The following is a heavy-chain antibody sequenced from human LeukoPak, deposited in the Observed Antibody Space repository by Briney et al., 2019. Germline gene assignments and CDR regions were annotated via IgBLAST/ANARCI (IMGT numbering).Heavy chain of an antibody. Sequence: PSETLSLTCTVPGDSLNTYYWTWIRQTPGKELEWIGFVASSGTSNYNPSLKSRVSISIDTSKNQFSLALTSVTPAYTAVYYCARVVRGVVTSNWFDPWGQGTLVSVSS. CDR1: GDSLNTYY. V-gene: IGHV4-59*01. CDR3: ARVVRGVVTSNWFDP. D-gene: IGHD2-21*02. J-gene: IGHJ5*02. CDR2: VASSGTS.